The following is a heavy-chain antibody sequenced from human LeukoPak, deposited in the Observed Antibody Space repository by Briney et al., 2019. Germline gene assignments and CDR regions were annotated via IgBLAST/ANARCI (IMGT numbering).Heavy chain of an antibody. Sequence: PGGSLRLSCAASGFTFDDYGMSWVRQAPGNGLEGASGINWNGGSTGYADSVKGRFTISRDNAKNSLYLQMNSLRAEDTALYYCARVPYYDSRGGQFDIGGQGTMVTVSS. J-gene: IGHJ3*02. CDR3: ARVPYYDSRGGQFDI. CDR1: GFTFDDYG. D-gene: IGHD3-22*01. V-gene: IGHV3-20*04. CDR2: INWNGGST.